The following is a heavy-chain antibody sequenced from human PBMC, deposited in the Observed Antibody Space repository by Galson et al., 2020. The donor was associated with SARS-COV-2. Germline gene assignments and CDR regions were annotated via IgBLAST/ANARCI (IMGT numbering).Heavy chain of an antibody. CDR1: GGSISGISSQ. Sequence: SETLSLTCAVSGGSISGISSQWSWIRQPAGKGLEWIGRIHSSGITNYNPSLRSRVTISVDTSKNQFSLKLSSVTDADTAVYYCAAGPVAGTGEWGQGTLVTVSS. D-gene: IGHD6-19*01. CDR3: AAGPVAGTGE. J-gene: IGHJ4*02. V-gene: IGHV4-61*02. CDR2: IHSSGIT.